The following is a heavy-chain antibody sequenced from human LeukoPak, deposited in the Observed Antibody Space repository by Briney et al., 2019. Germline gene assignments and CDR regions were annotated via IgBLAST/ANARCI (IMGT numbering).Heavy chain of an antibody. J-gene: IGHJ5*02. V-gene: IGHV4-4*02. CDR3: AALYDSSGYYLEGWFDP. CDR2: IYHSGST. D-gene: IGHD3-22*01. Sequence: PSETLSLTCAVSGGSISSSNWWSWVRQPPGKGLEWIGEIYHSGSTNYNPSLKSRVTISVDKSKNQFSLKLSSVAAADTAVYYCAALYDSSGYYLEGWFDPWGQGTLVTVSP. CDR1: GGSISSSNW.